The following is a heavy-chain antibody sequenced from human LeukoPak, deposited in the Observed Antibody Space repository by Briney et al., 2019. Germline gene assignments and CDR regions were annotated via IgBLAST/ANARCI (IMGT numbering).Heavy chain of an antibody. CDR3: ARDPSGDQGLDS. D-gene: IGHD3-10*01. CDR2: TYYRSRWYY. J-gene: IGHJ4*02. CDR1: GDSVSSDTAA. Sequence: QTLSLSCAISGDSVSSDTAAWYWIRQSPSRGLEWLGRTYYRSRWYYEYAVSVRSRITINADTSKNHFSLQLNSVTPDDTAVYYCARDPSGDQGLDSWGQGTLVTVSS. V-gene: IGHV6-1*01.